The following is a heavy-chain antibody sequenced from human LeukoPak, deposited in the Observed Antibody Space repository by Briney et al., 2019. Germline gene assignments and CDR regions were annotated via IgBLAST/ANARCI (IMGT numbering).Heavy chain of an antibody. V-gene: IGHV3-48*04. CDR2: ISSSGSTI. J-gene: IGHJ4*02. Sequence: GGSLRLSCAASGFTFSSYSMNWVRQAPGKGLEWVSYISSSGSTIYYADSVKGRFTISRDNAKNSLYLQMNSLRAEDTAVYYCARGGRGYNWNYAGYWGQGTLVTVSS. CDR3: ARGGRGYNWNYAGY. CDR1: GFTFSSYS. D-gene: IGHD1-7*01.